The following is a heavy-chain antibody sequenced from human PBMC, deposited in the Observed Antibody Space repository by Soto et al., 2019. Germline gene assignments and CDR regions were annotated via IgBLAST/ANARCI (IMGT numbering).Heavy chain of an antibody. Sequence: GGSLRLSCAASGFTFSSYAMSWVRQAPGKGLEWVSAISGSGGSTYYADSVKGRFTISRDNSKNTLYLQMNSLRAEDTAVYYCAKGVVVAAIPNNWFDPWGQGTLVTVSS. D-gene: IGHD2-15*01. CDR1: GFTFSSYA. V-gene: IGHV3-23*01. CDR3: AKGVVVAAIPNNWFDP. J-gene: IGHJ5*02. CDR2: ISGSGGST.